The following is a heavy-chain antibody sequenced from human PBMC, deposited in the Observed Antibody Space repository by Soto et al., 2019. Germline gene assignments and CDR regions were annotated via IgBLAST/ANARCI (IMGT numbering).Heavy chain of an antibody. CDR3: ARVSGGRRDAFDI. CDR1: GGSISSYY. CDR2: IYYSGST. J-gene: IGHJ3*02. Sequence: TLSLTCTVSGGSISSYYWSWIRQPPGKGLEWIGYIYYSGSTNYNPSLKSRVTISVDTSKNQFSLKLSSVTAADTAVYYCARVSGGRRDAFDIWGQGTMVTVSS. D-gene: IGHD2-15*01. V-gene: IGHV4-59*01.